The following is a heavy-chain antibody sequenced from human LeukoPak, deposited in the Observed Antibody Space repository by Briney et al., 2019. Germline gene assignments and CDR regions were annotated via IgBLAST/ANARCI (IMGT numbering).Heavy chain of an antibody. D-gene: IGHD6-19*01. V-gene: IGHV3-30*04. CDR2: ISYDGSNK. CDR3: ARRSGIAVAGAFDY. Sequence: PGRSLRLSCAASGFTFSSYAMHWVRQAPGKGLEWVAIISYDGSNKYYADSVKGRFTISRDNSKNTLYLQMNSLRDEDTAVYYCARRSGIAVAGAFDYWGQGTLVTVSS. CDR1: GFTFSSYA. J-gene: IGHJ4*02.